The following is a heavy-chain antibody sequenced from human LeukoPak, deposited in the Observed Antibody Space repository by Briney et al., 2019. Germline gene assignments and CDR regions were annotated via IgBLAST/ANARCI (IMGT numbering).Heavy chain of an antibody. J-gene: IGHJ6*02. V-gene: IGHV4-34*01. D-gene: IGHD2-15*01. CDR1: GGSFSGYY. Sequence: KPSETLSLTCAVYGGSFSGYYWSWIRQPPGKGLEWIGEINHSGSTNYNPSLKSRVTISVDTSKNQFSLKLSSVTAADTAVYYCARDRHYSPLYGMDVWGQGTTVTVSS. CDR3: ARDRHYSPLYGMDV. CDR2: INHSGST.